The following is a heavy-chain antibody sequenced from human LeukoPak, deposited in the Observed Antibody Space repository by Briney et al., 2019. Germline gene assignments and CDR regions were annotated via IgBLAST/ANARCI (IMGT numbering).Heavy chain of an antibody. Sequence: GGSLRLSCAASGFTVTTYYMSWVRQAPGKGLEWVSVMYSGGNTDFADSVKGRFTISRDNSKNMLYLQMNSLRAEDTAVYYCAKTDWDGFNWDAYDIWGQGTKVTVSS. CDR3: AKTDWDGFNWDAYDI. CDR1: GFTVTTYY. V-gene: IGHV3-66*01. CDR2: MYSGGNT. D-gene: IGHD5-24*01. J-gene: IGHJ3*02.